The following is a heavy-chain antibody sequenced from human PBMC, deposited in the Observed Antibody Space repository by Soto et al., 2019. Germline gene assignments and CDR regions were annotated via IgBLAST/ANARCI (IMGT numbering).Heavy chain of an antibody. CDR1: GGSISSSSYY. V-gene: IGHV4-39*01. CDR2: IYYSGST. Sequence: SETLSLTCTVSGGSISSSSYYWGWIRQPPGKGLEWIGSIYYSGSTYYNPSLKSRVTISVDTSKNQFSLKLSSVTAADTAVYYCARHGFGYSSSFSPFDPWGKGTLVTVSS. D-gene: IGHD6-6*01. J-gene: IGHJ5*02. CDR3: ARHGFGYSSSFSPFDP.